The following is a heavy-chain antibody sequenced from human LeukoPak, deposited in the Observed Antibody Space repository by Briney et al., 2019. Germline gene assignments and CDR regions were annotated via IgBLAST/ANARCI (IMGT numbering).Heavy chain of an antibody. J-gene: IGHJ3*02. V-gene: IGHV3-7*01. CDR2: IKQDGSEK. D-gene: IGHD2-15*01. CDR1: GFTFSSYW. CDR3: ARGSDATEPTGAFDI. Sequence: PGGSLRLSCAASGFTFSSYWMSWVRQAPGKGLEWVANIKQDGSEKYYVDSVKGRFTTSRDNAKNSLYLQMNSLRAEDTAVYYCARGSDATEPTGAFDIWGQGTMVTVSS.